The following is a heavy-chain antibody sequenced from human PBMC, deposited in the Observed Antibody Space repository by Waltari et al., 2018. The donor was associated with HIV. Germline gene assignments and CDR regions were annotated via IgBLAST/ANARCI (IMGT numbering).Heavy chain of an antibody. CDR1: GFTFNTFN. CDR2: ISSTSSFI. Sequence: VQLVEPGAGLVKPGGSLTLSGVGSGFTFNTFNMKGVRPAPGKGLVGVSSISSTSSFIYYADPLKGRFTVSRDNAKNSLYLQINNLRAEDTAIYYCASENFWGGPHNWGQGTLVTVSS. J-gene: IGHJ4*02. V-gene: IGHV3-21*03. D-gene: IGHD3-3*01. CDR3: ASENFWGGPHN.